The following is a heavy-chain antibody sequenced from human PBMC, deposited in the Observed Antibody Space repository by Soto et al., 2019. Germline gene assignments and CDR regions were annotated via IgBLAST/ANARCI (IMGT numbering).Heavy chain of an antibody. CDR1: GFTFSSYS. D-gene: IGHD2-15*01. J-gene: IGHJ5*02. CDR2: ISSSSTTK. V-gene: IGHV3-48*01. CDR3: ARDGCSGSNCLNWFDP. Sequence: EVQLVESGGGLVQPGGSLRLSCAASGFTFSSYSMNWVRQAPGKGLEWVSSISSSSTTKYYADSVKGRFTISRDNAKNSLDLQMNRLRAEDTAVYYCARDGCSGSNCLNWFDPWGQGTLVTVSS.